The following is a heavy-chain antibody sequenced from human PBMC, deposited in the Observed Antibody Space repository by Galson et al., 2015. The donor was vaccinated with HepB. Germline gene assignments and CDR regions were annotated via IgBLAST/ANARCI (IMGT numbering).Heavy chain of an antibody. Sequence: QSGAEVKKPGESLRISCRVSGNTETSYWITWVRQMPGKGLEWMGKVDPSESHAYYSPSFQGHVTISADRSVSTAYLQWSGLKASDTAIYYCAKGERTNSLGDFDYWGQGTLVTVSS. J-gene: IGHJ4*02. D-gene: IGHD3-16*01. CDR1: GNTETSYW. CDR3: AKGERTNSLGDFDY. V-gene: IGHV5-10-1*01. CDR2: VDPSESHA.